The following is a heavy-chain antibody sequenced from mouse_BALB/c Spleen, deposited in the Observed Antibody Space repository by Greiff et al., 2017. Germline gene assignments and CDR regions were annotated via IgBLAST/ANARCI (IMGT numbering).Heavy chain of an antibody. Sequence: EVQLQESGPGLVKPSQSLSLTCSVTGYSITSGYYWNWIRQFPGNKLEWMGYISYDGSNNYNPSLKNRISITRDTSKNQFFLKLNSVTTEDTATYYCARRLRYFDYWGQGTTLTVSS. CDR2: ISYDGSN. CDR3: ARRLRYFDY. D-gene: IGHD1-2*01. V-gene: IGHV3-6*02. J-gene: IGHJ2*01. CDR1: GYSITSGYY.